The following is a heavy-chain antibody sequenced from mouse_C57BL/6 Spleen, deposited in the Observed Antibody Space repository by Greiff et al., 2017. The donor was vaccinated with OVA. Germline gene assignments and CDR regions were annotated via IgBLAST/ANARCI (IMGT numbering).Heavy chain of an antibody. Sequence: EVKLVESVAELVRPGASVKLSCTASGFNIKNTYMHWVKQRPEQGLEWIGRIDPANGNTKYAPKFQGKATITADTSSNTAYLQLSSLTSEDTAIYYCARSVYDGYYWYFDVWGTGTTVTVSS. CDR2: IDPANGNT. J-gene: IGHJ1*03. D-gene: IGHD2-3*01. CDR3: ARSVYDGYYWYFDV. CDR1: GFNIKNTY. V-gene: IGHV14-3*01.